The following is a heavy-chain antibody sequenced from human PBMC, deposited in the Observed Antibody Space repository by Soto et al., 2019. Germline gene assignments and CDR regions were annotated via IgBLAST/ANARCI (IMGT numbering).Heavy chain of an antibody. CDR2: ISADNGNT. V-gene: IGHV1-3*01. J-gene: IGHJ4*02. CDR3: AREGPPVLD. CDR1: GYTFTSYA. Sequence: ASVKVSCKASGYTFTSYAMHWVRQAPGQRLEWMGRISADNGNTKYAQKFRGRVTMTTDTSTSTAYMELRSLRSDDTAVYYCAREGPPVLDWGQGTLVTVSS.